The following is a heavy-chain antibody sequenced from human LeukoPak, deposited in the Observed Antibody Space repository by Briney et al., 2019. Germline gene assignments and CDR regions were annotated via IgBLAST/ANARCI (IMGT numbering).Heavy chain of an antibody. V-gene: IGHV4-4*02. J-gene: IGHJ5*02. CDR1: GGSISSSNW. D-gene: IGHD3-10*01. CDR2: IYHSGST. CDR3: ARVLYGSGTFDP. Sequence: PSGTLSLTCAVSGGSISSSNWWSWVRQPPVKGLEWIGEIYHSGSTNYNPSLKSRVTISVDKSKNQFSLKLSSVTAADTAVYYCARVLYGSGTFDPWGQGTLVTVPS.